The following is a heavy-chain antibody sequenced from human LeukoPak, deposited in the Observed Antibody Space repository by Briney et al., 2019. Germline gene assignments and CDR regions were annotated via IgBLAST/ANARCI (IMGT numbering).Heavy chain of an antibody. J-gene: IGHJ5*02. D-gene: IGHD6-25*01. V-gene: IGHV4-38-2*01. Sequence: SETLSLTCAVSGYSISSGYYWGWIRHPPGKGLEWIGSIYHSGSTNYNPSLKSRVTISVDTSKNQFSLKLSSVTAADTAVYYCATHPRYSSVANWFNWFDPWGQGTLVTVSS. CDR2: IYHSGST. CDR1: GYSISSGYY. CDR3: ATHPRYSSVANWFNWFDP.